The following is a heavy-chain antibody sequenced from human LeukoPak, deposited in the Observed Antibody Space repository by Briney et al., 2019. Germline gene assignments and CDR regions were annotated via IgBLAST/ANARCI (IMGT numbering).Heavy chain of an antibody. CDR2: FDPEDGET. Sequence: GASVKVSCKVSGYTLTELSMYWVRQAPGKGLEWMGGFDPEDGETIYAQKFQGRVTMTEDTSTDTAYMELSSLRSEDTAVYYCATAAWGSGSYYYFGYWGQGTLVTVSS. D-gene: IGHD3-10*01. CDR1: GYTLTELS. V-gene: IGHV1-24*01. CDR3: ATAAWGSGSYYYFGY. J-gene: IGHJ4*02.